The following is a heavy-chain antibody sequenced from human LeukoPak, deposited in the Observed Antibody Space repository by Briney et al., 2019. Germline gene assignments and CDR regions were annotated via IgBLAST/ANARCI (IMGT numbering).Heavy chain of an antibody. V-gene: IGHV4-39*01. CDR2: IYYSGST. CDR3: ASLASVYYDILTGYYRTFDY. J-gene: IGHJ4*02. CDR1: GGSISSSSYY. Sequence: SETLSLTCTVSGGSISSSSYYGGWIRQPPGKGLEWIGSIYYSGSTYYNPSLKSRVTISVDTSKTQFSLKLSSVTAADTAVYYCASLASVYYDILTGYYRTFDYWGQGTLVTVSS. D-gene: IGHD3-9*01.